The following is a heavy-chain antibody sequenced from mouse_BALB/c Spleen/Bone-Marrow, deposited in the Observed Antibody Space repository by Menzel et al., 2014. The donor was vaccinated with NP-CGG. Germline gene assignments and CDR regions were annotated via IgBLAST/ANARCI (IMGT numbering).Heavy chain of an antibody. CDR3: ARGWLLRHYFDY. CDR2: INPNSGGT. Sequence: VQLQQSGPDLVKPGASVKISCKTSGYTFTEYTMHWVKQSHVKSLEWIGGINPNSGGTSYSQKFKGKATWTVDKSSSTAYMELRSLTSEDSAVYYCARGWLLRHYFDYWGQGTTLTVSS. V-gene: IGHV1-18*01. D-gene: IGHD2-3*01. J-gene: IGHJ2*01. CDR1: GYTFTEYT.